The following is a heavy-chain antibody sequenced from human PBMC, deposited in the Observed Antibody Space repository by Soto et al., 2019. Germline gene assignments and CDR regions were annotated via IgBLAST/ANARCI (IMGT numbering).Heavy chain of an antibody. D-gene: IGHD3-9*01. J-gene: IGHJ4*02. CDR2: IYYSGST. CDR3: ARAPHYDILPSYYNYFDF. CDR1: GASVTSPEHY. Sequence: PSETLSLTCSVSGASVTSPEHYWTWIRQSPGKGLEWIGYIYYSGSTYYNPSLKSRLTISLDTSKDQFSLKLSSVTAADTAMYYCARAPHYDILPSYYNYFDFWGQGTLVTVSS. V-gene: IGHV4-30-4*01.